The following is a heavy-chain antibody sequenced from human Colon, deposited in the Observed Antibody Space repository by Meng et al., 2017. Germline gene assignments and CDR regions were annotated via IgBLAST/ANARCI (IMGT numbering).Heavy chain of an antibody. CDR3: ARERQRKRYCQSPTCYGGADY. D-gene: IGHD2-2*01. J-gene: IGHJ4*02. V-gene: IGHV4-34*02. Sequence: QLHLQQWGAGLLKASETLSPTSDLTGGSSSVYFWSWSRQSPGKGLEWIGEIDDRGSTNYNPSLKGRVTMSVDPSKNQVLLTLTSVTAADRAVYYCARERQRKRYCQSPTCYGGADYWGQGTLVTVSS. CDR2: IDDRGST. CDR1: GGSSSVYF.